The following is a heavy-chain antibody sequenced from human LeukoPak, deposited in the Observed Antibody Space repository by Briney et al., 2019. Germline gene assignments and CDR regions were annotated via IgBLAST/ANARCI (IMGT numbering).Heavy chain of an antibody. CDR1: GGSISSSSYY. D-gene: IGHD6-19*01. Sequence: SETLSLTCTVSGGSISSSSYYWGWIRQPPGKGLEWIGSIYYSGSTYYNPSLKSRVTISVDTSKNQFSLKLSSVTAADTAVYYCERKGSSGWYDPLYFDYWGQGTLVTVSS. V-gene: IGHV4-39*01. J-gene: IGHJ4*02. CDR2: IYYSGST. CDR3: ERKGSSGWYDPLYFDY.